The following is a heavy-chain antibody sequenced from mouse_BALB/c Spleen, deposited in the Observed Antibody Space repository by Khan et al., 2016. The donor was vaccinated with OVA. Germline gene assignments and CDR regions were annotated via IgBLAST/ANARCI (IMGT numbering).Heavy chain of an antibody. CDR1: GYSFTNYY. D-gene: IGHD2-13*01. CDR3: TRLGTTDWFAY. J-gene: IGHJ3*01. V-gene: IGHV1S135*01. Sequence: VQLQQSGPELMKPGASVKISCTASGYSFTNYYIHWVKQSHGQSLEWIGYIDPFNGGTNYNQKFKGTATLTVDKSSSTAYMHLSSLTSEDSAVYYCTRLGTTDWFAYWGQGTLVTVSA. CDR2: IDPFNGGT.